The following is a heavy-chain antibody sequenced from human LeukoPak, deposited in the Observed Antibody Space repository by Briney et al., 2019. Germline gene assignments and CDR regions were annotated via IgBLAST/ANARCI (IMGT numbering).Heavy chain of an antibody. CDR2: MNPNSGNT. J-gene: IGHJ6*02. Sequence: GGSVKGSCKGSGYTFTSYDINWGRQATGHGLEWMGWMNPNSGNTGYAQKFQGRVTMTRNTSISTAYMELSSLRSEDTAVYYCAREDYGSVRSHYGMDLWGQGTTVTVSS. V-gene: IGHV1-8*01. D-gene: IGHD3-10*01. CDR3: AREDYGSVRSHYGMDL. CDR1: GYTFTSYD.